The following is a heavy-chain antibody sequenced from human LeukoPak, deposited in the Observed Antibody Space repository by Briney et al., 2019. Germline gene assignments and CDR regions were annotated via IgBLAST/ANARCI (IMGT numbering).Heavy chain of an antibody. CDR2: IYHSGST. V-gene: IGHV4-30-2*01. Sequence: PSQTLSLTCAVSGGSISSGGYSWSWIRQPPGKGLEWIGYIYHSGSTYYNPSLKSRVTISVDRPKNQFSLKLSSVTAADTAVYYCARGPMIVVLGAFDIWGQGTMVTVSS. D-gene: IGHD3-22*01. CDR3: ARGPMIVVLGAFDI. CDR1: GGSISSGGYS. J-gene: IGHJ3*02.